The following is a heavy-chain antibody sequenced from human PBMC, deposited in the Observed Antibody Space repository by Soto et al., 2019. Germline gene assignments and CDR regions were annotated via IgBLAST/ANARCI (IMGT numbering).Heavy chain of an antibody. D-gene: IGHD3-3*01. Sequence: QVQLQASGPGLVKPSETLSLTCTVSGGSISSYYWSWIRQPAGKGLEWIRRIYTSVSTNYNPSLKGRVTMSVDASKSQFALRLSSVTAADTAVYYCAGLEWLGYYYYGMDVWGQGTTVTVSS. CDR2: IYTSVST. CDR3: AGLEWLGYYYYGMDV. V-gene: IGHV4-4*07. J-gene: IGHJ6*02. CDR1: GGSISSYY.